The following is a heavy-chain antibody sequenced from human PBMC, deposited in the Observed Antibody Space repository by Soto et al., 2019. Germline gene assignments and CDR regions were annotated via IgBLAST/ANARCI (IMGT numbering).Heavy chain of an antibody. CDR2: INAVSGNT. J-gene: IGHJ4*02. V-gene: IGHV1-3*01. CDR3: AGVPSCYAADC. CDR1: GYTFTSYA. Sequence: QVQLVQSGAEVKKPGASVKVSCKASGYTFTSYAMHWVRQAPGQRLEWMGWINAVSGNTNYAQKFQGRVTITRNTSATTAYMELSSLRSEDTAVYYCAGVPSCYAADCWGQGKFVVVSS. D-gene: IGHD3-16*01.